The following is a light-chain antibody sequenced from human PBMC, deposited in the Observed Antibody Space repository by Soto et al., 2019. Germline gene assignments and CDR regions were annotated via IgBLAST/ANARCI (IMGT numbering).Light chain of an antibody. CDR2: EVT. V-gene: IGLV2-14*01. J-gene: IGLJ3*02. CDR1: SNDVGYYHY. Sequence: QSALSQPASVSGSPGQSITISCTGTSNDVGYYHYVSWYQQHPGQAPKLMISEVTTRPSGVSDRFSGSKSGNTASLTISRLQAEDEAHYYCSSYTTAYTQVFGGGTKLTVL. CDR3: SSYTTAYTQV.